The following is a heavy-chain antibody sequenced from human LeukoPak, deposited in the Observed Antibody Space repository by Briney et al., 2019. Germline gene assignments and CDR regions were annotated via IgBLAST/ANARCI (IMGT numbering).Heavy chain of an antibody. CDR2: INPDGSST. D-gene: IGHD3-16*01. CDR3: TRGGGGRPFDY. J-gene: IGHJ4*02. Sequence: PGGSLRLSCAASGFTFTSYWMYWVRQAPGKGLVGVSRINPDGSSTTYADSVKGRFTISRDNAKNTLYLQMNSLTAEDTAVYYCTRGGGGRPFDYWGQGTLVTVSS. CDR1: GFTFTSYW. V-gene: IGHV3-74*01.